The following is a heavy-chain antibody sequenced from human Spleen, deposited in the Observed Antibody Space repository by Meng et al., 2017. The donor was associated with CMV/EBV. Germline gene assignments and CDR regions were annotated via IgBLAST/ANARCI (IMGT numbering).Heavy chain of an antibody. CDR3: ARGADDYDDYGLGSLCFDP. D-gene: IGHD3-16*01. J-gene: IGHJ5*02. Sequence: ASVKVSCKVSGYTLTELSMHWVRQAPGQGLEWMGIINPSGGRTSYAQKFQGRVTMTRDTSTSTAYMELRSLRSDDTAVYYCARGADDYDDYGLGSLCFDPWGQGTLVTVSS. CDR2: INPSGGRT. V-gene: IGHV1-46*01. CDR1: GYTLTELS.